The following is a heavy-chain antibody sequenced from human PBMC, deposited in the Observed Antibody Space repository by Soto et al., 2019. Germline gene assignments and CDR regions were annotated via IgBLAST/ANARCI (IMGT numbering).Heavy chain of an antibody. J-gene: IGHJ5*02. Sequence: SVKVSCKASGGTFSSYAISWVRQAPGQGLEWMGGIIPIFGTANYAQKFQGRVTITADESTSTAYMELSSLRSEDTAVYYCARVVPPGYNWFDPWGQGTLVTVSS. V-gene: IGHV1-69*13. CDR2: IIPIFGTA. CDR3: ARVVPPGYNWFDP. CDR1: GGTFSSYA.